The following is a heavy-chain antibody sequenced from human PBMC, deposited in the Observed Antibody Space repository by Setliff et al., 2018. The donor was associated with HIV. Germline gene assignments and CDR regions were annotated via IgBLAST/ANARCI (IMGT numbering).Heavy chain of an antibody. D-gene: IGHD2-2*01. Sequence: GESLKISCAASGFTVSSNYMSWVRQAPGKGLEWVSVIYSGGSTYYADSVKGRFTISRDNSKNTLYLQMNSLRAKDTAVYYCAKYCSSTSCHEGAFDIWGQGTMVTVSS. V-gene: IGHV3-66*02. J-gene: IGHJ3*02. CDR2: IYSGGST. CDR1: GFTVSSNY. CDR3: AKYCSSTSCHEGAFDI.